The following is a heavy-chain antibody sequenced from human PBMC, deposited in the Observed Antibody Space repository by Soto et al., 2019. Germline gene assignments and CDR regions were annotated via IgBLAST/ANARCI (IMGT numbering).Heavy chain of an antibody. CDR3: ARESSTRDCSRGSCYLVPFDY. J-gene: IGHJ4*02. CDR2: ISAYNGKT. Sequence: QVQLVQSGAEVKKPGASVKVSCKASGYTFTSYGISWVRQAPGQGLEWMGWISAYNGKTKYAQKLQGRVTMTTDTSTRTAYIELRSLRSNDTAVYYCARESSTRDCSRGSCYLVPFDYWGQGTLVTVSS. D-gene: IGHD2-15*01. V-gene: IGHV1-18*01. CDR1: GYTFTSYG.